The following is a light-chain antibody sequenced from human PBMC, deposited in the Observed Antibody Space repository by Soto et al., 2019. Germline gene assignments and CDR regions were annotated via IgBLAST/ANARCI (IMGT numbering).Light chain of an antibody. CDR1: QTVRNNY. Sequence: ENVLTQSPGPLSLSPGERATLSCRASQTVRNNYLAWYQQKPGQAPRLLIFGASNRATDIPDRFSGSGSGTDFTLTISRLEPEDFAVYYCQQYGSSPRTFGQGTKVDIK. CDR3: QQYGSSPRT. J-gene: IGKJ1*01. V-gene: IGKV3-20*01. CDR2: GAS.